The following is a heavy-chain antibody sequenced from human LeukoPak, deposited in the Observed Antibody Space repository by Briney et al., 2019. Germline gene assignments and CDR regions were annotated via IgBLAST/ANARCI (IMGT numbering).Heavy chain of an antibody. CDR1: GFTFSSYE. CDR3: ARAGGYCSSTSCFYYFDY. Sequence: GGSLRLSCAASGFTFSSYEMNWVRQAPGKGLEWVSYISSSGSTIYYADSVKGRFTISRDNAKNSLYLQVNSLRAEDTAVYYCARAGGYCSSTSCFYYFDYWGQGTLVTVSS. CDR2: ISSSGSTI. J-gene: IGHJ4*02. D-gene: IGHD2-2*01. V-gene: IGHV3-48*03.